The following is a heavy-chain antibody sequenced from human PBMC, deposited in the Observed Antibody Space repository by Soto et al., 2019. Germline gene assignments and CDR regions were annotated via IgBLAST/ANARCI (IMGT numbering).Heavy chain of an antibody. V-gene: IGHV1-18*04. CDR1: GYTFTSYG. Sequence: ASVKVSCKGSGYTFTSYGIIWLRQAPGQVLEWMGWISAYNGNTNYAQKLQGRVTMTTDTSTSTAYMELRSLRSDDTAVYYCARDMGPDYDILTGYYKAPFDYFGRRNLFTFCS. CDR3: ARDMGPDYDILTGYYKAPFDY. CDR2: ISAYNGNT. J-gene: IGHJ4*02. D-gene: IGHD3-9*01.